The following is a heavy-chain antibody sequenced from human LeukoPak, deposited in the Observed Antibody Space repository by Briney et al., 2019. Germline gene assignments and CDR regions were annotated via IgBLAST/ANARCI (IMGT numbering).Heavy chain of an antibody. V-gene: IGHV1-8*01. J-gene: IGHJ6*02. CDR1: GYTFTSYD. D-gene: IGHD6-19*01. CDR3: ARYSSGLYYYYGMDV. Sequence: ASVKVSCKASGYTFTSYDINWVRQATGQGLEWMGWMNPNSGNTGYAQKFQGRVTMTRNTSISTAYMELSSLRSEDTAVYYCARYSSGLYYYYGMDVWGQGTTVTVSS. CDR2: MNPNSGNT.